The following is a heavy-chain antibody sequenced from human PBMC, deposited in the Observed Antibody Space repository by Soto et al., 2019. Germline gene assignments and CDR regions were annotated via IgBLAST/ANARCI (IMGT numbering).Heavy chain of an antibody. J-gene: IGHJ3*02. CDR3: AFSGDYVTNESGAFDI. CDR2: ISGSGGST. D-gene: IGHD4-17*01. CDR1: GFTFSSYA. Sequence: GGSLRLSCAASGFTFSSYAMSWVRQAPGKGLEWVSAISGSGGSTYYADSVKGRFTISRDNSKNTLYLQMNSLRAEDTAVYYCAFSGDYVTNESGAFDIWGQGTMVTVSS. V-gene: IGHV3-23*01.